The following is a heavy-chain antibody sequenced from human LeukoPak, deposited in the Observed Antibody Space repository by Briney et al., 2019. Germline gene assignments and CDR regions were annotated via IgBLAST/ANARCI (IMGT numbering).Heavy chain of an antibody. Sequence: SETLSLTCTVSGGSISSSSYYWGWISQPPGKGMEWIGSIYYSVSTYYNPSLKSRVTISVDTSKNQFSLKLSSVTAADTAVYYCARQSPYYDILTGYYFDYWGQGTLVTVSS. CDR3: ARQSPYYDILTGYYFDY. CDR1: GGSISSSSYY. J-gene: IGHJ4*02. CDR2: IYYSVST. D-gene: IGHD3-9*01. V-gene: IGHV4-39*01.